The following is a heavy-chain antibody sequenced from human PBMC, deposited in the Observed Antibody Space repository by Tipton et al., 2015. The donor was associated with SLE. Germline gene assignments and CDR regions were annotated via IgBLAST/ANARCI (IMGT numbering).Heavy chain of an antibody. D-gene: IGHD6-13*01. CDR3: ARDYRAAARSRYGMDV. CDR1: GGSISSGSYY. Sequence: TLSLTCTVSGGSISSGSYYWSWIRQPAGKGLEWIGHIYTSGSTNYNPSLKSRVTISVDTSKNQFSLKLSSVTAADTAVYYCARDYRAAARSRYGMDVWGQGTTVTVSS. CDR2: IYTSGST. V-gene: IGHV4-61*09. J-gene: IGHJ6*02.